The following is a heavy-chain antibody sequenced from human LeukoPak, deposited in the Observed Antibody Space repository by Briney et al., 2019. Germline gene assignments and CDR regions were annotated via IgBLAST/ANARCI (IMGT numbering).Heavy chain of an antibody. CDR1: AFTFGDYY. Sequence: GGSLRLSCTASAFTFGDYYMTWVRQAPGKGLEWLSYIGGTGSPIYYADSLKGRFTISRDNDKKSLFLQMNSLRAEDTAIYYCARIGVTTGFDYWGPGTLVTVSS. V-gene: IGHV3-11*01. CDR3: ARIGVTTGFDY. CDR2: IGGTGSPI. D-gene: IGHD4-11*01. J-gene: IGHJ4*02.